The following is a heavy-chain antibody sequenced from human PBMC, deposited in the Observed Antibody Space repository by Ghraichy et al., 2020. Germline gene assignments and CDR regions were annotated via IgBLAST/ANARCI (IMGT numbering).Heavy chain of an antibody. V-gene: IGHV4-4*09. CDR2: IYSSGTT. Sequence: SETLSLTCTVSGGSISSYYWSWIRQPPGKGLEWIGDIYSSGTTNYNPSLKSRVTISVDTSKNQFSLKLNSVTAADTAVYYCARRDDAIDYWGQGTLVTVSS. CDR3: ARRDDAIDY. J-gene: IGHJ4*02. CDR1: GGSISSYY.